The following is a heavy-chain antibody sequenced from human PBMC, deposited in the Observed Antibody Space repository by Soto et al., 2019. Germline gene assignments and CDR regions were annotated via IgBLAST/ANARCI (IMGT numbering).Heavy chain of an antibody. J-gene: IGHJ6*02. V-gene: IGHV1-3*01. Sequence: GASVKVSCKASGYTFTSYAMHWVRQAPGQRLKWMGWINAGNGNTKYSQKFQGRVTITRDTSASTAYMELSSLRSEDTAVYYCARVSPYYYYYYGMEVWGQGTTVTVSS. CDR1: GYTFTSYA. CDR3: ARVSPYYYYYYGMEV. D-gene: IGHD3-3*02. CDR2: INAGNGNT.